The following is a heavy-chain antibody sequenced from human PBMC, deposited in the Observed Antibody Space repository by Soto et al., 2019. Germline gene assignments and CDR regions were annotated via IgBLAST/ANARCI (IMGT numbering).Heavy chain of an antibody. V-gene: IGHV1-46*01. Sequence: ASVKVSCNASGYTFTSYYMHWVRQAPGQGLEWMGILNPSGGSTSYAQKFQGRVTMTRDTSTSTVYMELSSLRSEDTAVYFCAREPIVVAVAATSEAFDIWGQGTMVTVSS. CDR3: AREPIVVAVAATSEAFDI. D-gene: IGHD2-15*01. J-gene: IGHJ3*02. CDR1: GYTFTSYY. CDR2: LNPSGGST.